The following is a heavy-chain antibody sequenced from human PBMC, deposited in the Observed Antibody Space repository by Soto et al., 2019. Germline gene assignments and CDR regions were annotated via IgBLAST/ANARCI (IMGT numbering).Heavy chain of an antibody. CDR2: IYSGGTT. J-gene: IGHJ4*02. V-gene: IGHV3-66*01. CDR1: GFTVSNNY. D-gene: IGHD7-27*01. CDR3: ARNSGSKLGPRTAGEGH. Sequence: EVQLVESGGALVQPGGSLRLSCAASGFTVSNNYMSWVRQAPGKGLEWGSLIYSGGTTSYADSVKGRFTISRDSSKNTLNLQMNSLRAEDTAVYYCARNSGSKLGPRTAGEGHWGQGTLVTVSS.